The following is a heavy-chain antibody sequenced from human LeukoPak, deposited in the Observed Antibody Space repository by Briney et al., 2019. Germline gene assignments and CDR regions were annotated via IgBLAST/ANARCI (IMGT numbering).Heavy chain of an antibody. J-gene: IGHJ3*02. V-gene: IGHV1-24*01. CDR2: FDPEDGET. CDR3: ATGYGGSISGAFDI. CDR1: GYTLTELS. Sequence: ASVKVSCKVSGYTLTELSMHWVRQAPGKGLEWMGGFDPEDGETIYAQKFRGRVTMTEDTSTDTAYMELSSLRSEDTAVYYCATGYGGSISGAFDIWGQGTMVTVSS. D-gene: IGHD4-23*01.